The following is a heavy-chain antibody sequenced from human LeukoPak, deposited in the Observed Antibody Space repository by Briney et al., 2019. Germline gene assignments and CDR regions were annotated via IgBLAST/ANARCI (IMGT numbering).Heavy chain of an antibody. J-gene: IGHJ4*02. CDR3: ARGSKEMATIYYFDY. D-gene: IGHD5-24*01. CDR2: INHSGST. V-gene: IGHV4-34*01. CDR1: GGSFIVYY. Sequence: SETLSLTCAVYGGSFIVYYWSWIRQPPGKGLEWIGEINHSGSTNYNPSLKSRVTISVDTSKNQFSLKLSSVTAADTAVYYCARGSKEMATIYYFDYWGQGTLVTVSS.